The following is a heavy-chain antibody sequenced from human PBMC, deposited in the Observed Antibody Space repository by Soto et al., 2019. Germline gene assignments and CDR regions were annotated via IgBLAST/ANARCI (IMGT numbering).Heavy chain of an antibody. V-gene: IGHV1-18*04. D-gene: IGHD3-22*01. Sequence: ASVKVSCKASGYTFTRYGSSWVRQAPGQGQDCMGWISAYNGNTNYAQKLQGRVTMTTDTSTSTAYMELRSLRSDDTAVYYCAREVYYYDSRGYYWLQGPFDIWGQGTMVTV. CDR2: ISAYNGNT. J-gene: IGHJ3*02. CDR3: AREVYYYDSRGYYWLQGPFDI. CDR1: GYTFTRYG.